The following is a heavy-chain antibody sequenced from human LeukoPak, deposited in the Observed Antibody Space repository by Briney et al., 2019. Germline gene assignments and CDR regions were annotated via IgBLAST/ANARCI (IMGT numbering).Heavy chain of an antibody. D-gene: IGHD4-17*01. V-gene: IGHV1-8*01. CDR1: GYTFTSYD. CDR3: ARGKGYGDYGDYYYYGMEV. Sequence: ASVKVSCKASGYTFTSYDINWVRQATGQGLEWMGWMNPNSGNTGYAQKFQGRVTMTRNTSISTAYMELSSLRSEDTAVYYCARGKGYGDYGDYYYYGMEVWGQGTTVTVSS. CDR2: MNPNSGNT. J-gene: IGHJ6*02.